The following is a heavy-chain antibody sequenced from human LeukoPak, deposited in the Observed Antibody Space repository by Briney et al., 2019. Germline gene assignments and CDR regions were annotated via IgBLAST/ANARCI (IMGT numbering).Heavy chain of an antibody. J-gene: IGHJ4*02. CDR1: GYTFTSYG. D-gene: IGHD5-12*01. V-gene: IGHV1-18*01. Sequence: ASVKVSCKASGYTFTSYGISWVRQAPGQGLEWMGWISAYNGNTNYAQKLQGRVSMTTDTSTSTAYMELRSLTSDDTAVYYCARARAYVDPGDCWGQGTMVTVS. CDR3: ARARAYVDPGDC. CDR2: ISAYNGNT.